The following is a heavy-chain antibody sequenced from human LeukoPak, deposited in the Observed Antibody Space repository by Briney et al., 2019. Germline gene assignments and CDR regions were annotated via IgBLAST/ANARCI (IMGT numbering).Heavy chain of an antibody. Sequence: PSETLSLACSVSGASITRYYWTWIRQPVGKGLEWFGRLYTNGTVNYNPSLRSRVTMSRDTSRNQFSLKLTSVTAADTAVYYCARLLGSSGYAGDWYFDLWGPGALVTVSS. D-gene: IGHD3-22*01. V-gene: IGHV4-4*07. CDR1: GASITRYY. CDR2: LYTNGTV. J-gene: IGHJ2*01. CDR3: ARLLGSSGYAGDWYFDL.